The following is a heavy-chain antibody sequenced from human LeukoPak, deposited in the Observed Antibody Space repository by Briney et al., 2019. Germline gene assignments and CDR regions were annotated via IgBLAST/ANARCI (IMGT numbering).Heavy chain of an antibody. V-gene: IGHV3-53*01. J-gene: IGHJ6*02. CDR2: IYSDGST. D-gene: IGHD1-26*01. CDR1: GFTVSSNC. Sequence: GGSLRLSCAASGFTVSSNCMSWVRQAPGKGLEWVSVIYSDGSTYYADSVKGRFTISRDNSKNTLYLQMDSLRAEDTAVYACVKDHRDSGNYCYYYGMDVWGQGTTVAVSS. CDR3: VKDHRDSGNYCYYYGMDV.